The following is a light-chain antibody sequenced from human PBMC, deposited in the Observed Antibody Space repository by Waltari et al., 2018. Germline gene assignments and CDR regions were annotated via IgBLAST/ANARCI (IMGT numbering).Light chain of an antibody. CDR3: CSYAGQYTWV. V-gene: IGLV2-11*01. CDR2: DVS. J-gene: IGLJ3*02. Sequence: QSALTQPRPVSGSPGQSVTIPCTGTSTNVCTYDYVFWSQQYPGKPPKLMIFDVSKRPSGVPDRFSGSKSDNTASLTISGLQPADEADYYCCSYAGQYTWVFGGGTKLTVL. CDR1: STNVCTYDY.